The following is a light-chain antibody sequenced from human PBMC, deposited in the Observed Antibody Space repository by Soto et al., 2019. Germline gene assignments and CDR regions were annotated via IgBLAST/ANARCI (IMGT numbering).Light chain of an antibody. Sequence: EIVMTQSPATLSVSPGERATLSCRASQTIVNNLAWYQQKPGQAPRLLMYGVSTRATGVPARFSGSGSGTEVTLTIRSLQSEDFAVYYGQQYNNWPPATCGQGPNV. CDR1: QTIVNN. J-gene: IGKJ1*01. V-gene: IGKV3-15*01. CDR2: GVS. CDR3: QQYNNWPPAT.